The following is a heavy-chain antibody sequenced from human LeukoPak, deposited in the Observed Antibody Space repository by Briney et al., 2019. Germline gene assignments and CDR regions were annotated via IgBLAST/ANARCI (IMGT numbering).Heavy chain of an antibody. D-gene: IGHD2-8*01. Sequence: GGSLRLSCAASGFTLSNYAMNWVRQAPGRGLEWVAFIRYDGSNKYYADSVKGRFTISRDNSKNTLYLQMNSLRAEDTAVYYCAKDNDYFDYWGQGTLVTVSS. CDR2: IRYDGSNK. CDR1: GFTLSNYA. CDR3: AKDNDYFDY. V-gene: IGHV3-30*02. J-gene: IGHJ4*02.